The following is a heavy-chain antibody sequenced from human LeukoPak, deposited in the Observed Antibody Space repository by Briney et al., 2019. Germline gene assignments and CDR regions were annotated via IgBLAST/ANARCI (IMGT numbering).Heavy chain of an antibody. V-gene: IGHV3-53*01. D-gene: IGHD2-2*01. CDR1: GFTVSTYY. J-gene: IGHJ4*02. CDR3: ARGLGYCTSTTCLLPFDY. CDR2: IYSGGST. Sequence: PGGSLRLSCAASGFTVSTYYMTWVRQAPGKGLECVSAIYSGGSTYYADSVKGRFTVSRDNPKHTLYLQMNSLRAEDTAMYYCARGLGYCTSTTCLLPFDYWGQGTLVTVSS.